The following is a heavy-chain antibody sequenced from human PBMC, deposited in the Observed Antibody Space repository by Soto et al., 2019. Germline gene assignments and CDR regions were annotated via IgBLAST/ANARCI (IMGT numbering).Heavy chain of an antibody. J-gene: IGHJ6*02. Sequence: QVQLVESGGGVVQPGRSLRLSCAASGFTFSSYGMHWVRQAPGKGLEWVAVISYDGSNKYYADSVKGRFTISRDNSKNTLYLQMHSLRAEDTAVYYCAKQTMVRGVFPLMDVWGQGTTVTVSS. CDR1: GFTFSSYG. V-gene: IGHV3-30*18. CDR3: AKQTMVRGVFPLMDV. D-gene: IGHD3-10*01. CDR2: ISYDGSNK.